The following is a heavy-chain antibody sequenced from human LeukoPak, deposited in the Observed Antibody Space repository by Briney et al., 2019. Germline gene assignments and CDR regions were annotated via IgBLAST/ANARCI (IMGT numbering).Heavy chain of an antibody. V-gene: IGHV4-39*01. J-gene: IGHJ3*01. CDR1: GGSISSGTYY. D-gene: IGHD2-15*01. Sequence: SETLSLTCTVSGGSISSGTYYWGWIRQPPGKDLEWICSIDYSGSTKHNPSLKNRVMISVDMSKNQFSLKLSSVTAADTAVYYCARHSDRGDSLHGLHVWGQGTTVAVSS. CDR3: ARHSDRGDSLHGLHV. CDR2: IDYSGST.